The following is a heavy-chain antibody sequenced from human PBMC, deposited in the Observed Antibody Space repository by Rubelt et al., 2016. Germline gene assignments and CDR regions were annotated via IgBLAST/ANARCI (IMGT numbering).Heavy chain of an antibody. D-gene: IGHD6-19*01. J-gene: IGHJ6*02. CDR2: INPNSGGT. Sequence: TFTGYYLHWVRQAPGQGLEWMGRINPNSGGTNYAQKFQGRVTMTRDTSISTAYMELSRLTSDDTAVYYCARCSAVGGTLDYNYGMDVWGQGTTVTVSS. V-gene: IGHV1-2*06. CDR1: TFTGYY. CDR3: ARCSAVGGTLDYNYGMDV.